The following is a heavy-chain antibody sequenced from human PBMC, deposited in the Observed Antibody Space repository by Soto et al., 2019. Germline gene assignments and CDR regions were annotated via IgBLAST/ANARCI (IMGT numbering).Heavy chain of an antibody. CDR1: GGTFSSYT. V-gene: IGHV1-69*02. CDR3: ARAGSVVPAALYY. D-gene: IGHD2-2*01. Sequence: EASVKVSCKASGGTFSSYTISWVRQAPGQGLEWMGRIIPILGIANYAQKFQGRVTITADKSTSTAYMELSSLRSEDTAVYYCARAGSVVPAALYYWGQGTLVTVSS. J-gene: IGHJ4*02. CDR2: IIPILGIA.